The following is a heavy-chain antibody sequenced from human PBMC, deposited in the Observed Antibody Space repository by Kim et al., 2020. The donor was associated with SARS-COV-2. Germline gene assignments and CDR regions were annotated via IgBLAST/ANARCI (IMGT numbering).Heavy chain of an antibody. Sequence: SVKVSCKGSVDTLFNYGITWLRQAPGQGLEWMGRIIPFRGITNYAQKFQGRVTITADRSTSAVFVDLSSLRSEDPAVYYCARERAYCSGGSCSTGGGY. J-gene: IGHJ2*01. CDR2: IIPFRGIT. CDR1: VDTLFNYG. V-gene: IGHV1-69*04. D-gene: IGHD2-15*01. CDR3: ARERAYCSGGSCSTGGGY.